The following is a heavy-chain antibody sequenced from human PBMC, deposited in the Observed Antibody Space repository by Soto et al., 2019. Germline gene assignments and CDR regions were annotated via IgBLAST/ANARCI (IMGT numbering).Heavy chain of an antibody. J-gene: IGHJ6*02. Sequence: ASVKVSCKASGGTFSSYAISWVRQAPGQGLEWMGGIIPIFGTANYAQKFQGRVTITADESTSTAYMELSSLRSEDTAVYYCARGPYNGNSRDYYYYYGMDDWGQGTTVTVSS. CDR3: ARGPYNGNSRDYYYYYGMDD. CDR1: GGTFSSYA. CDR2: IIPIFGTA. V-gene: IGHV1-69*13. D-gene: IGHD1-7*01.